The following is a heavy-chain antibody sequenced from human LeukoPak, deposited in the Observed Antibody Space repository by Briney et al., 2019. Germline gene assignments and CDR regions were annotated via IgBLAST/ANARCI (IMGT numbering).Heavy chain of an antibody. V-gene: IGHV4-4*07. D-gene: IGHD2-15*01. J-gene: IGHJ3*02. CDR2: IYTSGST. CDR1: GGSISSYY. CDR3: ARDGVVVVGDAFDI. Sequence: SETLSLTCTVSGGSISSYYWSWIRQPAGKGLEWIGRIYTSGSTNYNPSLKSRVTMSVDTSKNQFSLKLSSVTAADTAVYYCARDGVVVVGDAFDIWGQGTMVTVSS.